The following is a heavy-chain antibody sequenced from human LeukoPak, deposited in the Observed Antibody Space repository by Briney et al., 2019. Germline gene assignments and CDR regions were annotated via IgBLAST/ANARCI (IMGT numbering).Heavy chain of an antibody. CDR3: ARSLDVDIVATTHFDY. CDR2: IIPIFGTA. CDR1: GGTFSSYA. Sequence: SVKVSCKASGGTFSSYAISWVRQAPGQRLEWMGGIIPIFGTANCAQKFQGRVTITADESTSTAYMELSSLRSEDTAVYYCARSLDVDIVATTHFDYWGQGTLVTVSS. D-gene: IGHD5-12*01. J-gene: IGHJ4*02. V-gene: IGHV1-69*13.